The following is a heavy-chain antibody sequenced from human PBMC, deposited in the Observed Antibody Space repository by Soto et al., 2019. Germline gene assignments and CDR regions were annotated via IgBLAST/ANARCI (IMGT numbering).Heavy chain of an antibody. CDR3: AHAFGGTSWPNDAFDV. Sequence: QITLKESGPTLVKPTQTLTLTCIFSGFSFSADGVGVGWIRQPPGKALEWLALIYWDDDTRYRPSLKSTLTSTKDSFKNQVVLTMTNMDPLDTATYYCAHAFGGTSWPNDAFDVWGQGTVVTVSS. D-gene: IGHD3-16*01. CDR1: GFSFSADGVG. CDR2: IYWDDDT. J-gene: IGHJ3*01. V-gene: IGHV2-5*02.